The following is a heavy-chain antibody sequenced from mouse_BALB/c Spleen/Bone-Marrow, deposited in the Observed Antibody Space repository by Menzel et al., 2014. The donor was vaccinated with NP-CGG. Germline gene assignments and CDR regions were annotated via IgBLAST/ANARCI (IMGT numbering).Heavy chain of an antibody. CDR2: ISTYSGNT. Sequence: QVQLKESGPELVRPGVSVKISCKGPGYTFTDYAIHWVKQSPAKSLEWIGVISTYSGNTKYNQKFKDKATMTVDKSSSTAYMELARLTSEDSAIYYCARRTTGYAMDYWGQGTSVTVSS. CDR3: ARRTTGYAMDY. V-gene: IGHV1-67*01. CDR1: GYTFTDYA. J-gene: IGHJ4*01.